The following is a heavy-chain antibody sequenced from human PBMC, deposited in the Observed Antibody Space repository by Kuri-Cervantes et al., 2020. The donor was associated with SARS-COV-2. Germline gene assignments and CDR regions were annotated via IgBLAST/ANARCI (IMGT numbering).Heavy chain of an antibody. Sequence: GGSLRLSCAASGFTFSSYSMNWVRQAPGKGLEWVSSISSSSSYIYYADSVKGRFTISRDNAKNSLYLQMNSLRAEDTAVYYCAKVLVGFSYLDAFDIWGQGTMVTVSS. J-gene: IGHJ3*02. D-gene: IGHD3-10*01. V-gene: IGHV3-21*01. CDR3: AKVLVGFSYLDAFDI. CDR2: ISSSSSYI. CDR1: GFTFSSYS.